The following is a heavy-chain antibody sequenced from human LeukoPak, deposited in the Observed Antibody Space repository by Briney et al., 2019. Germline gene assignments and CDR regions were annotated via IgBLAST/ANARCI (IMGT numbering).Heavy chain of an antibody. CDR1: GGSISSGGYS. CDR2: IYHSGST. D-gene: IGHD2-21*02. V-gene: IGHV4-30-2*01. CDR3: ARAYCGGDCYPPQYYFDY. J-gene: IGHJ4*02. Sequence: PSQTLSLTCAVSGGSISSGGYSWSWIRQPPGKGLEWIGYIYHSGSTYYNPSLKSRVTISVDGSKNQFSLKLSSVTAADTAVYYCARAYCGGDCYPPQYYFDYWGQGTLVTVSS.